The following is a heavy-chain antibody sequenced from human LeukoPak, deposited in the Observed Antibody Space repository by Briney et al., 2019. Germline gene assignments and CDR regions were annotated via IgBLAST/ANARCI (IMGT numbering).Heavy chain of an antibody. CDR1: GGTFSSYA. D-gene: IGHD1-26*01. J-gene: IGHJ4*02. CDR3: ASTAASGSYTFDY. CDR2: IIPILGIA. V-gene: IGHV1-69*04. Sequence: SVKVSCKASGGTFSSYAISWVRQAPGQGLECMGRIIPILGIANYAQKFQGRVTITADKSTSTAYMELGSLRSEDTAVYYCASTAASGSYTFDYWGQGTLVTVSS.